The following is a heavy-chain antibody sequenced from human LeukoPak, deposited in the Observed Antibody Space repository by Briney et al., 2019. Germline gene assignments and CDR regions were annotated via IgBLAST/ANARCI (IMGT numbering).Heavy chain of an antibody. CDR1: GFTFSSYA. Sequence: GGSLRLSCAASGFTFSSYAMSWVRQAPGEGLEWVSGLTGSGGTTYYADSVKGRFTISRDNSKNTLSLQMNSLRAEDTALYYCAKYPGYSYGHPFVYWGQGTLVTVSS. D-gene: IGHD5-18*01. CDR2: LTGSGGTT. CDR3: AKYPGYSYGHPFVY. J-gene: IGHJ4*02. V-gene: IGHV3-23*01.